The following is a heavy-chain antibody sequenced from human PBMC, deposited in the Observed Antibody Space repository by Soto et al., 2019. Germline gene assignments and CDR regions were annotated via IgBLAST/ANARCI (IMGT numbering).Heavy chain of an antibody. CDR1: GGSFSGYY. V-gene: IGHV4-34*01. D-gene: IGHD2-2*02. Sequence: SETLSLTCAVYGGSFSGYYWSWIRQPPGKGLEWIGEINHSGSTNYNPSLKSRVTISVDTSKNQFSLKLSSVTAADTAVYYCRALPAAIGNFVLYRDYWGQGTLVTVSS. CDR2: INHSGST. CDR3: RALPAAIGNFVLYRDY. J-gene: IGHJ4*02.